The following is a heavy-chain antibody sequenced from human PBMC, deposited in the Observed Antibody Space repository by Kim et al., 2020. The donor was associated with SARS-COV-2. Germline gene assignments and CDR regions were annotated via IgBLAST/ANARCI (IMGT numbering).Heavy chain of an antibody. D-gene: IGHD1-1*01. J-gene: IGHJ6*01. V-gene: IGHV3-23*01. CDR1: GFTFSSYA. Sequence: GGSLRLSCAASGFTFSSYAMRWVRQAPGKGLEWVSGISGSGGSTSSADAVKGRFTISIDNSKNTLSLQMHSLRAEDTAVYYYSTTDTNTVGKDYYYYHG. CDR2: ISGSGGST. CDR3: STTDTNTVGKDYYYYHG.